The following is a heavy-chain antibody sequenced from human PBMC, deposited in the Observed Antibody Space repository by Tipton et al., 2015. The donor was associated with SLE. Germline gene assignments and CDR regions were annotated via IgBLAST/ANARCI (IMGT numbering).Heavy chain of an antibody. D-gene: IGHD6-13*01. CDR1: GFTFSSYW. CDR2: ISSSGSTI. CDR3: ASGEYSSSWTFDY. J-gene: IGHJ4*02. V-gene: IGHV3-48*03. Sequence: SLRLSCAASGFTFSSYWMHWVRQAPGKGLEWVSYISSSGSTIYYADSVKGRFTISRDNAKNSLYLQMNSLRAEDTAVYYCASGEYSSSWTFDYWGQGTLVTVSS.